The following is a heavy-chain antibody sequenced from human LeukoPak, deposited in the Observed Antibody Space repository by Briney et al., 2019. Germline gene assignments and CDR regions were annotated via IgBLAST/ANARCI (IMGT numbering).Heavy chain of an antibody. CDR3: ATLGRAARNAFDL. CDR2: TRYDGST. Sequence: SETLSLTCTVSGDSISFHFWSWIRQPPGKGLEWVGLTRYDGSTDYNPYFASRVTVSADTSKNQFSLKLSSVAAADTAVYCCATLGRAARNAFDLWGQGTGVSVSS. D-gene: IGHD7-27*01. J-gene: IGHJ3*01. CDR1: GDSISFHF. V-gene: IGHV4-59*11.